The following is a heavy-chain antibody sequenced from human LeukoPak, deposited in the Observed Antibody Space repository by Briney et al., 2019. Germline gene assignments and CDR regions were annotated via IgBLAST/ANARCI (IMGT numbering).Heavy chain of an antibody. CDR1: GFTFNSHA. Sequence: GGSLRLSCAASGFTFNSHAMYWVRQAPGKGLEWVSGIVGSGGSSYYAESVRGRFTISRDNSKNTVYMQMNSLRDEDTAVYYCAKTTFGYSSGGSPGGPVDYGGLGTVVTVSS. J-gene: IGHJ4*02. D-gene: IGHD6-19*01. CDR2: IVGSGGSS. V-gene: IGHV3-23*01. CDR3: AKTTFGYSSGGSPGGPVDY.